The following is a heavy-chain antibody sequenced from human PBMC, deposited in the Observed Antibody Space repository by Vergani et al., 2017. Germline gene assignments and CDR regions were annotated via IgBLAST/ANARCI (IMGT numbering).Heavy chain of an antibody. D-gene: IGHD3-10*01. CDR3: ARDAIGTITMVRKGRAFDI. CDR1: GGSFSGYY. J-gene: IGHJ3*02. Sequence: QVQLQQWGAGLLKPSETLSLTCAVYGGSFSGYYWSWIRQPPGKGLEWIGEINHSGSTNYNPSLKSRVTISVDTSKNQFSLKLSSVTAADTAVYYCARDAIGTITMVRKGRAFDIWGQGTMVTVSS. V-gene: IGHV4-34*01. CDR2: INHSGST.